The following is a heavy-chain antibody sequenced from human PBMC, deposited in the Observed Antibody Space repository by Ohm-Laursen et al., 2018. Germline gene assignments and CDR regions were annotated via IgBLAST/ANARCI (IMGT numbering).Heavy chain of an antibody. CDR3: ARVLNPFDL. J-gene: IGHJ2*01. CDR1: GFTFSSYW. V-gene: IGHV3-66*01. Sequence: SLRLSCAASGFTFSSYWMSWVRQAPGKGLEWVSLIENGGTTYYADSVKGRFTISRDNSKNTVYLQMNSLTVEDTALYYCARVLNPFDLWGRGTLVTVSS. CDR2: IENGGTT.